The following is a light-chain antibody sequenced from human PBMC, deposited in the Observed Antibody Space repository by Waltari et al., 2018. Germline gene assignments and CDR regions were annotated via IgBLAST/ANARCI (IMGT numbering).Light chain of an antibody. Sequence: DIQMTQSPSSLSASVGDRVTLTCQASQDINNFLNWYQQKPGSAPSPLIYDASNLETGAPSRFSGSGSGTHFTLTISSLQTEDSATYYCQQFDTLPPSFGGGTKVEI. CDR2: DAS. CDR3: QQFDTLPPS. J-gene: IGKJ4*01. CDR1: QDINNF. V-gene: IGKV1-33*01.